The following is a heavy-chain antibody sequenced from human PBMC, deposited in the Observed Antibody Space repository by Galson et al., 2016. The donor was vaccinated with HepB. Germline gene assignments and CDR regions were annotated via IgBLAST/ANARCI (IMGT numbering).Heavy chain of an antibody. J-gene: IGHJ5*02. CDR3: ARDPLLWGHWFDP. Sequence: SLRLSCAASGFTFSSYWMHWVRQSPEEGLVWVSHINSDGSTTAYAASVKGRFTISRANAEKTLYLQMNSLRVEDTAVYYCARDPLLWGHWFDPWGQGTLVTVSS. D-gene: IGHD3-10*01. CDR1: GFTFSSYW. V-gene: IGHV3-74*01. CDR2: INSDGSTT.